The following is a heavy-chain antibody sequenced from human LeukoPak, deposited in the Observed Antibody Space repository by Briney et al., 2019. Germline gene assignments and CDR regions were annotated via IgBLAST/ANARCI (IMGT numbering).Heavy chain of an antibody. V-gene: IGHV4-38-2*02. CDR3: AREGDYEPFDY. J-gene: IGHJ4*02. Sequence: SETLSLTCTVSGYSISSDYYWGWIRPPPGKGLEWIGSIYHSGSTYYNPSLKSRVSISVDTSKNQFSLKLSSVTAADTAVYYCAREGDYEPFDYWGQGTLVTVSS. CDR1: GYSISSDYY. D-gene: IGHD4-17*01. CDR2: IYHSGST.